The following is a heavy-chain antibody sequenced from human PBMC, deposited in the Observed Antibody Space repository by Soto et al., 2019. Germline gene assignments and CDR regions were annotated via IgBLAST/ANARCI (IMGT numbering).Heavy chain of an antibody. V-gene: IGHV4-39*01. CDR3: TRHEGGAAADRPLDY. Sequence: QLRLQESGPGLVKSSETLSLTCTVSGGSVRSSTYYWGWIRQAPGKGLGWIASIYYSGRTHNNPALKSRVTMSVDTYTNQFSLKMSAVTAADTAVYYCTRHEGGAAADRPLDYWGQGTLVTVSS. J-gene: IGHJ4*02. D-gene: IGHD6-13*01. CDR2: IYYSGRT. CDR1: GGSVRSSTYY.